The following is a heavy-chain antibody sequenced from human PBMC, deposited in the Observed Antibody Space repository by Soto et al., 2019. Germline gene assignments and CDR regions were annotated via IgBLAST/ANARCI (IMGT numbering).Heavy chain of an antibody. V-gene: IGHV4-59*08. D-gene: IGHD3-10*01. CDR3: ARQGFGPLHGLVDV. Sequence: QVQLQESGPGLVKPSETLSLSCTVSGGSISSYYWSWFRQSPGKRMEWIGYVHHSWGSSYNPSLQSRVAISLDTSKSQFSLKVISVTATDTAVYYCARQGFGPLHGLVDVWGQGTTVTVSS. CDR2: VHHSWGS. CDR1: GGSISSYY. J-gene: IGHJ6*02.